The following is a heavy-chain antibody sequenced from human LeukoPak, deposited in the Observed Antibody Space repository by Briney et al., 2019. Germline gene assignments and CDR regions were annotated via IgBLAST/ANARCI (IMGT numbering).Heavy chain of an antibody. D-gene: IGHD6-19*01. CDR1: GFTFSSYA. J-gene: IGHJ4*02. Sequence: GGSLRLSCAASGFTFSSYAMSWVRQAPGKGLEWVAVISYDGSNKYYADSVKGRFTISRDNSKNTLYLQMDSLRAEDTAVYYCARWIRSGWAFDYWGQGTLVTVSS. CDR3: ARWIRSGWAFDY. V-gene: IGHV3-30-3*01. CDR2: ISYDGSNK.